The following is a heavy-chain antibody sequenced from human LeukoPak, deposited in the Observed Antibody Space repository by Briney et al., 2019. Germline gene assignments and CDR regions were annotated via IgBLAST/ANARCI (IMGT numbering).Heavy chain of an antibody. CDR3: ARDIAAAAADPHYF. CDR1: GFTFSTYN. Sequence: PGGSLRLSCAAFGFTFSTYNMNWVRQAPGKGLEWVSSISPDSSSIYYADSLRGRFTISRDNAKNSLYLQMNSLRAEDTAVYYCARDIAAAAADPHYFWGQGTLVTVSS. CDR2: ISPDSSSI. J-gene: IGHJ4*02. V-gene: IGHV3-21*01. D-gene: IGHD6-13*01.